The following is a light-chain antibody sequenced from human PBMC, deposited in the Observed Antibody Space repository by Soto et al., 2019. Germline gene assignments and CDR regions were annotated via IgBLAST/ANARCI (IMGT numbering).Light chain of an antibody. CDR3: QQYGSSLPIT. CDR2: GAS. J-gene: IGKJ5*01. Sequence: EIVLTQSPGTLSLSPGERATLSCRASQSVSSSYLAWYQQKPGQAPRLLIYGASSRATGIPDRFSGSGSGTDFTLTISRLEPEDFAVYYCQQYGSSLPITFGQRTRLEIK. CDR1: QSVSSSY. V-gene: IGKV3-20*01.